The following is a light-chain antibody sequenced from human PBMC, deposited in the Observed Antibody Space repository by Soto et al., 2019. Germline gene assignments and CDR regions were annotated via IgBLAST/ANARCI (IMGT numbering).Light chain of an antibody. Sequence: QSALTQPASVSGSHGQSSTITCTGTSSDVGGYNYVSWYQQHPGKAPKLMIYDVSNRPSGVSNRFSGSKSGNTASLTISGLQAEDEADYYCSSYTSSSTLGVFGTGTKVTVL. CDR2: DVS. V-gene: IGLV2-14*01. CDR1: SSDVGGYNY. CDR3: SSYTSSSTLGV. J-gene: IGLJ1*01.